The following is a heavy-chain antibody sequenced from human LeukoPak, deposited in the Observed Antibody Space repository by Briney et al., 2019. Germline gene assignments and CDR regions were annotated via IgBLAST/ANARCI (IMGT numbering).Heavy chain of an antibody. V-gene: IGHV4-39*01. Sequence: SETLSLTCTVSGGSISSSSPYYWGWIRQPPGKGLEWIGSMYYSGSTYYNPFLKSRVTIFVDTSKNQFSLKVRSVAAADTAVYYCVKHTHSGYDLSHWGQGTLVTVSS. CDR2: MYYSGST. CDR3: VKHTHSGYDLSH. J-gene: IGHJ4*02. D-gene: IGHD5-12*01. CDR1: GGSISSSSPYY.